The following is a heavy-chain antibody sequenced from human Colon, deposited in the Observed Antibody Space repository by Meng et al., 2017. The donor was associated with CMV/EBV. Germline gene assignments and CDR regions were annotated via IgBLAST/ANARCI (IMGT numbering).Heavy chain of an antibody. CDR3: VRREYFDTVSGN. D-gene: IGHD4-17*01. CDR1: GNRFSNYW. CDR2: IYPGDSDI. V-gene: IGHV5-51*01. Sequence: GGSLRLSCQVSGNRFSNYWIGWVRQMPGKGLDWMGIIYPGDSDIVHNPSLEGRVTLSADKSISTAYLHWSSLRASDSAMYYCVRREYFDTVSGNWGQGTLVTVSS. J-gene: IGHJ4*02.